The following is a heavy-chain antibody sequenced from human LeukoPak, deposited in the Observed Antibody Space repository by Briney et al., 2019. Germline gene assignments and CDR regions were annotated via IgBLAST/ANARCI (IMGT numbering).Heavy chain of an antibody. Sequence: GGSLRLSCAASGLILSNKWMNWVRQIPGKGLEWVGLIKSKSNGETIHYAAPVKGRFTISRDDSKNTLFLQMNILQTEDTAMYYCVTERSGVFEDWGQGTLVTVSS. J-gene: IGHJ4*02. V-gene: IGHV3-15*01. CDR2: IKSKSNGETI. CDR3: VTERSGVFED. CDR1: GLILSNKW.